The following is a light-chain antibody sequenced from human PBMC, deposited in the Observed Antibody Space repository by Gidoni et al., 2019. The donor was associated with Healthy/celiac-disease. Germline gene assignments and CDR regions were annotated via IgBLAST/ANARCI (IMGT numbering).Light chain of an antibody. V-gene: IGKV2-28*01. CDR3: MQAT. Sequence: IVLTQSPLSLPVTPGEPASISCRSSQSLLHSNGYNYLDWYLQKPGQSPQLLIYLGSNRASGVPDRFSGSGSGTDFTLKISRVEDEDVGVCYCMQATFGQGTRLEIK. CDR2: LGS. CDR1: QSLLHSNGYNY. J-gene: IGKJ5*01.